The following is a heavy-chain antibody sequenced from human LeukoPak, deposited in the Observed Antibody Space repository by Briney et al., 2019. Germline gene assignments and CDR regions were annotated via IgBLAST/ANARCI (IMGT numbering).Heavy chain of an antibody. V-gene: IGHV3-7*01. J-gene: IGHJ6*02. Sequence: PGGSLRLSCAASGFTFSSYWMSWVRQAPGKGLEWVANIKQDGSEKYYVDSVKGRFTISRDNAKNSLYLQMNSLRAEDTAVYYCAKLQSYYYYGMDVWGQGTTVTVSS. CDR3: AKLQSYYYYGMDV. CDR1: GFTFSSYW. D-gene: IGHD4-4*01. CDR2: IKQDGSEK.